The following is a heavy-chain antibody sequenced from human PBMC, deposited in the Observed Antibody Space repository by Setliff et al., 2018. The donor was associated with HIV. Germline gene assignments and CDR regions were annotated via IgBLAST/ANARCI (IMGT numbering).Heavy chain of an antibody. D-gene: IGHD2-15*01. J-gene: IGHJ4*02. V-gene: IGHV4-34*01. Sequence: SQTLSLTCAVYGESFSGYYWGWIRQPPGKGLEWIGSMSYSGSAYYNPSLKSRVTISVDTSKNQFSLKLSSVSAADTALYYCARGYGGGYYFDYWGQGTLVTVSS. CDR2: MSYSGSA. CDR1: GESFSGYY. CDR3: ARGYGGGYYFDY.